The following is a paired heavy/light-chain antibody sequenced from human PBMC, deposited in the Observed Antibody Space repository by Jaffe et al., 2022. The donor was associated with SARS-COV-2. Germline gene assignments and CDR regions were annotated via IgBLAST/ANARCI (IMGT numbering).Heavy chain of an antibody. Sequence: QLQLQESGPGLVKPSETLSLTCTISGGSINSSSYYWGWIRQPPGKGLEWIGSVFYSGSTYYNPSLQSRVTISVDTSKNQFSLTLSSVTAADTAVYYCAETHSNSWRVGAVGNWGQGTLVTVSS. CDR2: VFYSGST. D-gene: IGHD6-6*01. CDR1: GGSINSSSYY. V-gene: IGHV4-39*01. J-gene: IGHJ4*02. CDR3: AETHSNSWRVGAVGN.
Light chain of an antibody. J-gene: IGKJ1*01. V-gene: IGKV3-15*01. CDR2: GAS. Sequence: EIVMTQSPATLSVSPGERATLSCRAGQSVSSNLAWYQQKAGQAPRLLIYGASTRATGIPARFSGSGSGTEFTLTISSLQSEDFAVYYCQQYNDWPPKFGQGTKVEIK. CDR3: QQYNDWPPK. CDR1: QSVSSN.